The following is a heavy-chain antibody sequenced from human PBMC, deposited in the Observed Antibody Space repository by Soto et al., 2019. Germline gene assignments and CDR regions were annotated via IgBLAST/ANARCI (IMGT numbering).Heavy chain of an antibody. J-gene: IGHJ4*02. D-gene: IGHD3-9*01. V-gene: IGHV1-18*01. CDR3: ARSLRGILTGYYVFDY. Sequence: ASVKVSCKASGYTFTSYGISWVRQAPGQGLEWIGWISAYNGNTNYAQKLQGRDTMTTDTSTSTAYMELRSLRSDDTAVYYCARSLRGILTGYYVFDYWGQGTIVTVSS. CDR2: ISAYNGNT. CDR1: GYTFTSYG.